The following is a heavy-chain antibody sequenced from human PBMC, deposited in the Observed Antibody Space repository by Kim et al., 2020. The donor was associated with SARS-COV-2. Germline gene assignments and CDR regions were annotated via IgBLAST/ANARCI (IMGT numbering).Heavy chain of an antibody. CDR3: ARVVWGGYRYIDA. CDR2: INTDTGSP. Sequence: ASVKVFCKASGYTFTNHARNWVRPAPGRGLEWMGWINTDTGSPTYAPDFTGRFVFSLDTSVSTAYLQIRSLEAEDTAPDYCARVVWGGYRYIDAWGLGTL. J-gene: IGHJ4*02. D-gene: IGHD3-16*02. V-gene: IGHV7-4-1*02. CDR1: GYTFTNHA.